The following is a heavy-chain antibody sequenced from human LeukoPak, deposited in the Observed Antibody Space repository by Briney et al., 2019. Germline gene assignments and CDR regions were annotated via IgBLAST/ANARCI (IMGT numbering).Heavy chain of an antibody. V-gene: IGHV1-3*01. D-gene: IGHD3-10*01. J-gene: IGHJ4*02. CDR3: AREGSMVRGVIHY. CDR1: GYTFTSYA. Sequence: ASVKVSCKASGYTFTSYAMHWVRQAPGQRLEWMGWINASNGDTKYSQKLQGRVTITRGTSASTAYMELSSPRSEDTAVYYCAREGSMVRGVIHYWGQGTLVTVSS. CDR2: INASNGDT.